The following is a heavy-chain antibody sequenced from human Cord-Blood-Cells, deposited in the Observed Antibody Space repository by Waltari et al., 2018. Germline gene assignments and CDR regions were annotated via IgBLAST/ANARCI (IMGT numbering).Heavy chain of an antibody. CDR3: ARNTKYSSGWYLPRSYYYYGMDV. D-gene: IGHD6-19*01. V-gene: IGHV4-34*01. Sequence: QVQLQQWGAGLLKPSETLSLTCAVYGWSFSGYYWSWIRHPPRKGLEWIGEINHSGSTNYNPSLKSRVTISVDTSKNQFSLKLSSVTAADTAVYYCARNTKYSSGWYLPRSYYYYGMDVWGQGTTVTVSS. CDR2: INHSGST. J-gene: IGHJ6*02. CDR1: GWSFSGYY.